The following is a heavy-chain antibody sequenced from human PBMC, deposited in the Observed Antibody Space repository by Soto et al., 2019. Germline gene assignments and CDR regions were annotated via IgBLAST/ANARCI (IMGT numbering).Heavy chain of an antibody. CDR3: AREGGYCSSTTCYVYTFDY. Sequence: LRLSCAASGFTFSSYNMNWVRQAPGKALEWVSSIRSSNYIYYADSVKGRFTISRDNAKNSLYLQMNSLRAEDTAVYYCAREGGYCSSTTCYVYTFDYWGRGTLVTVSS. D-gene: IGHD2-2*01. J-gene: IGHJ4*02. CDR2: IRSSNYI. CDR1: GFTFSSYN. V-gene: IGHV3-21*01.